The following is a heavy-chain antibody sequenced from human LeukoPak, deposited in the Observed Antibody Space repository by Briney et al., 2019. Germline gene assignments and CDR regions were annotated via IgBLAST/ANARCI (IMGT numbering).Heavy chain of an antibody. D-gene: IGHD6-13*01. V-gene: IGHV3-48*03. J-gene: IGHJ4*02. CDR3: ASDGDYSSSGGFGDY. Sequence: GGSLRLAWAASGFTFSSYEMNWVRQAAGKGREWVSYISSIVSTIYYAENVQGRFTITGDKATNTVYMQMNGLRAEDTAVYYCASDGDYSSSGGFGDYWGQGTLVTVSS. CDR1: GFTFSSYE. CDR2: ISSIVSTI.